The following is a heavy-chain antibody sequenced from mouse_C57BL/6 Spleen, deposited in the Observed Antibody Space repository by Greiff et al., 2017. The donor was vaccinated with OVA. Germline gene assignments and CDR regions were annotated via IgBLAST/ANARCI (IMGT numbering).Heavy chain of an antibody. CDR3: TGGTYYSNYDY. J-gene: IGHJ2*01. CDR2: IYPGNSDT. V-gene: IGHV1-5*01. CDR1: GYTFTSYW. D-gene: IGHD2-5*01. Sequence: VQLQQSGPVLARPGASVKMSCKTSGYTFTSYWMHWVKQRPGQGLEWIGAIYPGNSDTSYNQKFKGKAKLTAVTSASTAYMELSSLTNEDSAVYYCTGGTYYSNYDYWGQGTTLTVSS.